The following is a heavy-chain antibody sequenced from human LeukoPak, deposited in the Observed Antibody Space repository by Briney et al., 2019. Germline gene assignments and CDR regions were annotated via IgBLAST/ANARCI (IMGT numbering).Heavy chain of an antibody. D-gene: IGHD3-22*01. V-gene: IGHV5-51*01. CDR2: IYPGDSDT. J-gene: IGHJ4*02. CDR1: GYSFPTYW. CDR3: ARYDSSGYSQDH. Sequence: GESLKISCKGSGYSFPTYWIGWVRQMPGKVLGWMGIIYPGDSDTRYSPSFQGQVTISVDKSISTAYLQWSSLKASDTAMYYCARYDSSGYSQDHWGQGTLVTVSS.